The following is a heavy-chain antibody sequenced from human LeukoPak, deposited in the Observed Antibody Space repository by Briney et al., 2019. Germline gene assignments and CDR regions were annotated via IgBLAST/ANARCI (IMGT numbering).Heavy chain of an antibody. CDR2: ISSGGSTI. CDR3: AELGITMIGGV. D-gene: IGHD3-10*02. J-gene: IGHJ6*04. CDR1: GFTFCSYE. Sequence: GGSVRLSCAASGFTFCSYEMKWVRQARGEGVEWGSYISSGGSTIYYADSVKGRFTIPRDNAKNSLYLQMNSLRAEDTAVYYWAELGITMIGGVGGKGTTVTVSS. V-gene: IGHV3-48*03.